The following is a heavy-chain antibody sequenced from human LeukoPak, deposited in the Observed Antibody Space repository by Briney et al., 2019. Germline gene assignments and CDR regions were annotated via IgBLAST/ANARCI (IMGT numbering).Heavy chain of an antibody. CDR3: ARVPLTYYYDSSGPFDY. J-gene: IGHJ4*02. Sequence: PGGSLRLSCAASGFTFSDYYMSWIRQAPGKGLEWVSYISSSGSTIYYADSVKGRFTISRDNAKNSLYLQMNSLRAEDTAVYYCARVPLTYYYDSSGPFDYWGQGTLVTVFS. CDR1: GFTFSDYY. D-gene: IGHD3-22*01. CDR2: ISSSGSTI. V-gene: IGHV3-11*01.